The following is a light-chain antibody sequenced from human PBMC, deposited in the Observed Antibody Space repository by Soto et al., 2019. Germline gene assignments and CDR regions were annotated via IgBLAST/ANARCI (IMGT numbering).Light chain of an antibody. CDR3: QQYYSYPRT. Sequence: AIRMTQSPSSLSASTGDRVTITCRASQGISSYLAWYQQKPGKVPKLLIYAASTLQSGVPSRFSGSGSGTDFTLTISCLQSEDFATYYCQQYYSYPRTFGQGTKWIS. CDR2: AAS. CDR1: QGISSY. V-gene: IGKV1-8*01. J-gene: IGKJ1*01.